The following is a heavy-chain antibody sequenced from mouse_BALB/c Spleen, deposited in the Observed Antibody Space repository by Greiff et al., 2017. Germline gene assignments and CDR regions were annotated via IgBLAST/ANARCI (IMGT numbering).Heavy chain of an antibody. D-gene: IGHD2-4*01. Sequence: VHVKQSGPELVKPGASVKISCKASGYTFTDYNMHWVKQSHGKSLEWIGYIYPYNGGTGYNQKFKSKATLTVDNSSSTAYMELRSLTSEDSAVYYCARSYYDYDDAMDYWGQGTSVTVSS. J-gene: IGHJ4*01. V-gene: IGHV1S29*02. CDR3: ARSYYDYDDAMDY. CDR2: IYPYNGGT. CDR1: GYTFTDYN.